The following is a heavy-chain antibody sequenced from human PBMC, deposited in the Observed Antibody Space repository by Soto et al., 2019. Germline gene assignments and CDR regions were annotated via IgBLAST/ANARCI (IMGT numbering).Heavy chain of an antibody. CDR2: INHSGST. Sequence: SETLSLTCAVYGGSFSGYYWSWIRQPPGKGLEWIGEINHSGSTNYNPSLKSRVTISVDTSKNQLSLKLSSVTAADTAVYYCARGSSRITIFGVVINNWFDPWGQGTLVTVSS. J-gene: IGHJ5*02. V-gene: IGHV4-34*01. CDR1: GGSFSGYY. D-gene: IGHD3-3*01. CDR3: ARGSSRITIFGVVINNWFDP.